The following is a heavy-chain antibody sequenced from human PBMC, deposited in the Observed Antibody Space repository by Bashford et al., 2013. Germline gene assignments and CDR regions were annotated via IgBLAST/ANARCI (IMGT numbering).Heavy chain of an antibody. D-gene: IGHD2-15*01. CDR3: ARLGEYRSGGTSYAGGFFDY. CDR2: IYPGDSDV. Sequence: GESLKISCKGSGYSFYHLLGSAGVRQVPGKGLEWMGIIYPGDSDVRYSPSFQGQVTMSADKSLSTAYLQWSSLKASDSALYYCARLGEYRSGGTSYAGGFFDYWGQGTVVTVSS. J-gene: IGHJ4*02. CDR1: GYSFYHLL. V-gene: IGHV5-51*01.